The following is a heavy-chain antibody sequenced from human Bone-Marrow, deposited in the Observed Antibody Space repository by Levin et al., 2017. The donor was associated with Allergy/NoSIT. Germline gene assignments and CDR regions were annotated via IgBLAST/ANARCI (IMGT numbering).Heavy chain of an antibody. J-gene: IGHJ4*02. CDR3: ARSSYSGSGSFDL. CDR2: MDPSNDKT. CDR1: GYNFNSYE. V-gene: IGHV1-8*01. D-gene: IGHD3-10*01. Sequence: ASVKVSCKASGYNFNSYELNWVREAPGQGLEWLGWMDPSNDKTGYAQKFQARVTMTGDTSTTTAYLVLSGLESEDTAVYYCARSSYSGSGSFDLWGQGTLVTVSS.